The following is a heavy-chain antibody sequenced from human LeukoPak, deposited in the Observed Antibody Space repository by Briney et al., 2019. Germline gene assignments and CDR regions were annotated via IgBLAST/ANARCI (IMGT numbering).Heavy chain of an antibody. CDR1: GFTFSSYE. J-gene: IGHJ3*02. CDR2: ISSSGSTI. D-gene: IGHD3-22*01. V-gene: IGHV3-48*03. Sequence: GGSLRLCCAASGFTFSSYEMNWVRQAPGKGLEWVSYISSSGSTIYYADSVKGRFTISRDNAKNSLYLQMNSLRAEDTAVYYCARLNYDSSGGAFDIWGQGTMVTVSS. CDR3: ARLNYDSSGGAFDI.